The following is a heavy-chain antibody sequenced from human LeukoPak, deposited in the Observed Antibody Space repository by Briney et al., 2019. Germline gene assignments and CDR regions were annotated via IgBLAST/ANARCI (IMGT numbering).Heavy chain of an antibody. CDR2: INHSGST. CDR3: ARGTIPSWFDP. V-gene: IGHV4-34*01. CDR1: GGSYSGYY. Sequence: SETLSLTCAVYGGSYSGYYWSWIRQPPGKGLEWIGEINHSGSTNYNPSLKSRVTISVDTSKNQFSLKLSSVTAADTAVYYCARGTIPSWFDPWGQGTLVTVSS. D-gene: IGHD3-3*01. J-gene: IGHJ5*02.